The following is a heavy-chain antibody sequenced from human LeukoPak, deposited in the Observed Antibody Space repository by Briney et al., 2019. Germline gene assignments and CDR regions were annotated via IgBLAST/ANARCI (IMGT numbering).Heavy chain of an antibody. J-gene: IGHJ4*02. CDR3: TRELGYCTNGLCYRAYYFDY. D-gene: IGHD2-8*01. V-gene: IGHV3-49*04. CDR1: GFTFGDYA. Sequence: PGGSLRLSCTASGFTFGDYAMSWVRQAPGKGLEWVSFIRSKAYGATTEYAASVKGRFTISRDDSNSIAFLQMNSLKSEATGVYYCTRELGYCTNGLCYRAYYFDYWGQGTLVTVSS. CDR2: IRSKAYGATT.